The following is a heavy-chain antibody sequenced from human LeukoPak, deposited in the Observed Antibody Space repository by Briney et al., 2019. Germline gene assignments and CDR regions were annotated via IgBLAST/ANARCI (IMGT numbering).Heavy chain of an antibody. J-gene: IGHJ6*02. D-gene: IGHD3-10*01. CDR1: GGSSSGYY. CDR2: INHSGST. CDR3: ARGDYYGSGSYFRRAYYYGMDV. V-gene: IGHV4-34*01. Sequence: SETLSLTCAVYGGSSSGYYWSWIRQPPGKGLEWIGEINHSGSTNYNPSLKSRVTISVDTSKNQFSLKLSSVTAADTAVYYCARGDYYGSGSYFRRAYYYGMDVWGQGTTVTVSS.